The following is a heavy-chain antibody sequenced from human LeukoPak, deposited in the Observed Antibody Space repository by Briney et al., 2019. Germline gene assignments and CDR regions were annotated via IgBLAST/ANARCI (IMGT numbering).Heavy chain of an antibody. CDR1: GGSFSGYY. CDR2: INHSGST. D-gene: IGHD1-1*01. CDR3: ARCGGRGYPSDY. Sequence: SETLSLTCAVYGGSFSGYYWSWIRQPPGKGLEWIGEINHSGSTNYNPSLKSRVTISVDTSKNQFSLKLSSVTAAGTAVYYCARCGGRGYPSDYWGQGTLVTVSS. V-gene: IGHV4-34*01. J-gene: IGHJ4*02.